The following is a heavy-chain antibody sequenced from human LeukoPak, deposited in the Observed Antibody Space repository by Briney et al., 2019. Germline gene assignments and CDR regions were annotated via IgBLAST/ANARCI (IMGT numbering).Heavy chain of an antibody. CDR1: GFTFDDFA. J-gene: IGHJ4*02. Sequence: GRSLRLSCAASGFTFDDFAMHWVRQAPGKGLEWVSGISWNGDDKGYADSVKGRFTISRDNAKNSLSLLMNSLRADDTALYYCVKDKREYNSGLYGLIFDFWGQGTLVTVSS. V-gene: IGHV3-9*01. CDR3: VKDKREYNSGLYGLIFDF. D-gene: IGHD6-19*01. CDR2: ISWNGDDK.